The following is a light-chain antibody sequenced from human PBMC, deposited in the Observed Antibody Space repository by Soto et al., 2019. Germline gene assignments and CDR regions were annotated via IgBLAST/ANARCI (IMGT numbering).Light chain of an antibody. Sequence: EIVMTQSPATLSVSLGERATLSCRASQSVNSNLVWYQQKPGQAPRLLIYGASTRATGIPGSFSGSGYGTEFTLTISSLQSEDFAVYYCQQYNNWLWTFGQGTKVEIK. V-gene: IGKV3-15*01. J-gene: IGKJ1*01. CDR1: QSVNSN. CDR2: GAS. CDR3: QQYNNWLWT.